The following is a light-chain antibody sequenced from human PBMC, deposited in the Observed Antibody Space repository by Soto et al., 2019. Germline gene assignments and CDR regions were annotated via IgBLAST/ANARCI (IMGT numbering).Light chain of an antibody. V-gene: IGKV1-5*03. CDR3: QQYFGAWT. CDR1: RSLSGW. J-gene: IGKJ1*01. CDR2: EVS. Sequence: DFQLTQSPSTLSASVGDRVTITCRASRSLSGWLAWYQQKPGKAPKLLIYEVSTLETGVPSRFSGSGSATEFTLTINSLQPDDSATYYCQQYFGAWTFGQGTKVEI.